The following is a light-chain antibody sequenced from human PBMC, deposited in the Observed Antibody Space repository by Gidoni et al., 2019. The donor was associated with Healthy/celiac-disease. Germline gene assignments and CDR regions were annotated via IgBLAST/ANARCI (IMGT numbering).Light chain of an antibody. J-gene: IGLJ3*02. CDR1: NGHSRYA. CDR3: QTWGPGTHGV. V-gene: IGLV4-69*01. CDR2: LNRDGSP. Sequence: QVVVTQSPSAAASLGASVRLTCTLSNGHSRYAIAWHQVQPGKGPRFLMRLNRDGSPEKGDGLPDRFSGSSSGAERYLTISSVQSEDEADYYCQTWGPGTHGVFGGGTKVTVL.